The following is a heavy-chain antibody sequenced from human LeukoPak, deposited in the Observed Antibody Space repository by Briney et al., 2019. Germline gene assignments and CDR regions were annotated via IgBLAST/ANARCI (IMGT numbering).Heavy chain of an antibody. Sequence: PSETLSLTCAVYGGSFSGYYWSWIRQPPGKGLEWIGEINHSGSTNYNPSLQSRVTISVDTSKNQFSLKLSTVTAADTAVYYCARGAIPYCSSTSCAGFWFDPWGQGTLVTVSS. J-gene: IGHJ5*02. CDR2: INHSGST. CDR1: GGSFSGYY. CDR3: ARGAIPYCSSTSCAGFWFDP. V-gene: IGHV4-34*01. D-gene: IGHD2-2*01.